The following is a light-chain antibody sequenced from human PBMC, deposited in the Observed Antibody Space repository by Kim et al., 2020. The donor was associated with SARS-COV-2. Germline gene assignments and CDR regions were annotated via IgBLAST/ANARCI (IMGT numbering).Light chain of an antibody. CDR1: SIGSKS. Sequence: SYELTQLPSVSVAPGQTARVSCGGNSIGSKSVHWYQQKAGQAPVLVIYYDSDRPSGIPERFSGSNSGNTATLTISRVEAGDEADYYCQVWDSSSDHRAVFGGGTQLTVL. J-gene: IGLJ2*01. CDR2: YDS. CDR3: QVWDSSSDHRAV. V-gene: IGLV3-21*04.